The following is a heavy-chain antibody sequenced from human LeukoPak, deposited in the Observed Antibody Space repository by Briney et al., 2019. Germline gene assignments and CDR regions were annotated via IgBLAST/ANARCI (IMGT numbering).Heavy chain of an antibody. Sequence: ASVKVSCKASGYTFTGYYMHWVRQAPGQGLEWMGWINPNSGGTNYAQKFQGRVTMTRDTSISPAYMELSRLRSDDTAVYYCARGGVVAAHSNDYWGQGTLVTVSS. V-gene: IGHV1-2*02. J-gene: IGHJ4*02. CDR2: INPNSGGT. D-gene: IGHD2-15*01. CDR3: ARGGVVAAHSNDY. CDR1: GYTFTGYY.